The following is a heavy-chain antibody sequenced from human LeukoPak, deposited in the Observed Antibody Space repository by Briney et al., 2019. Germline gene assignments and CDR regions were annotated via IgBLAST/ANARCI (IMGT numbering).Heavy chain of an antibody. V-gene: IGHV1-18*01. CDR1: VYTFINYG. CDR2: STPYNGNT. D-gene: IGHD1-26*01. Sequence: ASVTVSCKASVYTFINYGISWVRQAPGQGLEWMGWSTPYNGNTNYAQTVHGSVSMTTDTPTSTAYMALRDLRSDDTGAYYCARGEGFLDYWGQGTLVTVSS. CDR3: ARGEGFLDY. J-gene: IGHJ4*02.